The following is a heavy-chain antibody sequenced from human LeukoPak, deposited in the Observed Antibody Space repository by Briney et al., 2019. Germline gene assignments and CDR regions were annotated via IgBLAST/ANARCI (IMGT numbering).Heavy chain of an antibody. CDR1: GFTFSDYY. Sequence: GGSLRLSCAASGFTFSDYYMSWIRQAPGKGLEWVSYISSSGRTIYYADSVKGRFTISRDNAKNSLYLQMNSLRAEDTAVYYCARDVRLPRRAFDIWGQGTMVTVSS. CDR2: ISSSGRTI. J-gene: IGHJ3*02. V-gene: IGHV3-11*01. D-gene: IGHD5-18*01. CDR3: ARDVRLPRRAFDI.